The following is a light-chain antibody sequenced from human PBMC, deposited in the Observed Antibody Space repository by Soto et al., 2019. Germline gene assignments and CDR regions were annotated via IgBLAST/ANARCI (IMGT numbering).Light chain of an antibody. CDR2: LGS. CDR3: MQALQTPYT. V-gene: IGKV2-28*01. J-gene: IGKJ2*01. Sequence: EIVMTQSPPSLTGTPGEPVSISCRSSQRLLHSNGNTFLDWYLQKPGQSPQLLIYLGSNRASGVPDRVSGSEAGTDFTLKISRVEAEDVGVYYCMQALQTPYTFGQGTKLEIK. CDR1: QRLLHSNGNTF.